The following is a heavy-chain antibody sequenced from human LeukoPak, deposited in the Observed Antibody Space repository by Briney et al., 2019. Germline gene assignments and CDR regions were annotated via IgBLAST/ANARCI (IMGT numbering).Heavy chain of an antibody. Sequence: GGSLRLSCAASGFTVSSNYMSWVRQAPGKRLEGVSVIYSGGGTYYADSVKGGFTISRDNSKTRLSLQMNMLTPEATAVYYCARLLRGYWGQGTLVTVSS. V-gene: IGHV3-53*01. CDR3: ARLLRGY. D-gene: IGHD3-10*01. CDR2: IYSGGGT. CDR1: GFTVSSNY. J-gene: IGHJ4*02.